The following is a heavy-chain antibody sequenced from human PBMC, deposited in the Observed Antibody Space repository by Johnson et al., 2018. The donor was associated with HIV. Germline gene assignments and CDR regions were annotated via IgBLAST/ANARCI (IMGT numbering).Heavy chain of an antibody. D-gene: IGHD5-18*01. CDR2: INKDGSEE. CDR1: GFTFRSYW. J-gene: IGHJ3*02. Sequence: VQLVESGGGLVQPGGSLSLSCAASGFTFRSYWMSWVRQAPGKGLEWVANINKDGSEEYYVDSVKGRFTISRDTAKNSLYLQLNSLTAADTAVYYCARERGPWKHLWLRDAFDIWGQGTMVTVSS. V-gene: IGHV3-7*01. CDR3: ARERGPWKHLWLRDAFDI.